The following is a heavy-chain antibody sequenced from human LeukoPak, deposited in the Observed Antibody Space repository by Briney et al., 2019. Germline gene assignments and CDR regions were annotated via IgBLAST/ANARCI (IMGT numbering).Heavy chain of an antibody. V-gene: IGHV4-34*01. J-gene: IGHJ4*02. Sequence: TSETLSLTCAVYGESFSGYYWSWIRQPPGKGLEWIGEINHSGSTNYNPSLKSRVTISVDTSKNQFSLKLSSVTAADTAVYYCARGPLWFGEFQLRFDYWGQGTLVTVSS. CDR2: INHSGST. CDR3: ARGPLWFGEFQLRFDY. D-gene: IGHD3-10*01. CDR1: GESFSGYY.